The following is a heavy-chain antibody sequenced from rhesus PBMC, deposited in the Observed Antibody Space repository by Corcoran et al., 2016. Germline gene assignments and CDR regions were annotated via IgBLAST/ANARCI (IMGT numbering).Heavy chain of an antibody. CDR3: ARDRGYCSSTYCSSGYFDY. V-gene: IGHV4-76*01. CDR2: IFGSSGST. J-gene: IGHJ4*01. D-gene: IGHD2-15*01. CDR1: GGSISGGYD. Sequence: QVQLQESGPGVVKPSETLSLTCAVSGGSISGGYDWSWIRQPPGKGLEWIGYIFGSSGSTNYNPSLKNRVTISKDASKNEFSLKLSSVTAADTAVYYCARDRGYCSSTYCSSGYFDYWGQGVLVTVSS.